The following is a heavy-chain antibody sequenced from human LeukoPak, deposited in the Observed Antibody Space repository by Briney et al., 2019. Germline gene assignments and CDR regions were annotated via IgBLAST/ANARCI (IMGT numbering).Heavy chain of an antibody. CDR3: ARESYFDSSGYDFGY. D-gene: IGHD3-22*01. V-gene: IGHV3-74*01. Sequence: GGSLRLSCAASGFSLSSYWMHWVRQAPGKGLVWVLRVNGDGSRTSYADSVKGRFTISRDDAKNTLYLQMNSLRAEDTAVYYCARESYFDSSGYDFGYWGQGTLVTVSS. CDR2: VNGDGSRT. CDR1: GFSLSSYW. J-gene: IGHJ4*02.